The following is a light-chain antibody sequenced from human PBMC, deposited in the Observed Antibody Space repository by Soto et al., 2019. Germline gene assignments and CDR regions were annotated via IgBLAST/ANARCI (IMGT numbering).Light chain of an antibody. J-gene: IGKJ4*01. V-gene: IGKV1-12*01. Sequence: DIQMTQSPSSVSASVGDSVNITCRAGQGISSWVGWYQQKPGKAPELLIYAAFNLQSGVPSRFSGSGSGTDFTLTISSLQPEDFATYYCQQAYRGLTFGGGTKVEIK. CDR1: QGISSW. CDR2: AAF. CDR3: QQAYRGLT.